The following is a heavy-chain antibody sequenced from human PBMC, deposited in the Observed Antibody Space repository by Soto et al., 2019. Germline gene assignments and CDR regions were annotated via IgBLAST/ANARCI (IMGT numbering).Heavy chain of an antibody. CDR2: IYNSGTT. CDR1: GGSITRGGYY. J-gene: IGHJ5*02. Sequence: SETLSLTCTVSGGSITRGGYYWSWIRQHPGKGLEWIGYIYNSGTTYYNPSLKSRVTISVDTSQNQFSLKLTSVTAADTAVYYCARDPAPWGQGTLVTVSS. V-gene: IGHV4-31*03. CDR3: ARDPAP.